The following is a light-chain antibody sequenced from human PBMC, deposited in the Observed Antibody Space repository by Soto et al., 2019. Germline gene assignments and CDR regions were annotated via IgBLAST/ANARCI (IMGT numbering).Light chain of an antibody. CDR2: AAS. J-gene: IGKJ2*01. CDR1: QGVSNW. CDR3: QQYNDWPTYT. V-gene: IGKV1-12*01. Sequence: DIQMTQSPSSVSASVGDRVTITCRASQGVSNWLAWYQQKPGKAPKLLIYAASTLRSGVPSRFRGSGSGTEFTLTISSLQSEDFAIYYCQQYNDWPTYTFGQGTNLDIK.